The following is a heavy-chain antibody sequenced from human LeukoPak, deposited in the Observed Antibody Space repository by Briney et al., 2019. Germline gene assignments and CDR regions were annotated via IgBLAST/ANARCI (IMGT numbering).Heavy chain of an antibody. Sequence: TETPFKTSALPGGSISTYYWSWIRQPPGKGPEWSAYIHSTGSTNYNQPVQPTLGISADTSKNQFSLTLRLVPAADTAVYYCARVARDGYLAYYFDYWGQGTLVRVSS. CDR2: IHSTGST. J-gene: IGHJ4*02. D-gene: IGHD5-24*01. V-gene: IGHV4-59*01. CDR1: GGSISTYY. CDR3: ARVARDGYLAYYFDY.